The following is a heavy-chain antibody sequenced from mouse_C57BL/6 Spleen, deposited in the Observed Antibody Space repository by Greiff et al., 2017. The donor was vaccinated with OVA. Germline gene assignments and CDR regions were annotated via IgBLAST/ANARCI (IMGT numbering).Heavy chain of an antibody. D-gene: IGHD2-4*01. V-gene: IGHV5-9*01. Sequence: EVKLMESGGGLVKPGGSLKLSCAASGFTFSSYTMSWVRQTPEKRLEWVATISGGGGNTYYPDSVKGRFTISRDNAKNTLYLQMSSLRSEDTALYYCARDDYDRYYAMDYWGQGTSVTVSS. CDR1: GFTFSSYT. CDR2: ISGGGGNT. J-gene: IGHJ4*01. CDR3: ARDDYDRYYAMDY.